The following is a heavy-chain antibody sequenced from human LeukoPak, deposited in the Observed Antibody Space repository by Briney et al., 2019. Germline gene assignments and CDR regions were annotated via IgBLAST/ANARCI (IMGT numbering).Heavy chain of an antibody. CDR2: ISWDGGVT. Sequence: PGGSLRLSCAASGFTFDDYGMHWVRQAPGKGLEWVSFISWDGGVTYFADSVRGRFTISRDNTKNSLFLQMNSQRAGDTAFYFCVRGNSPPDAFHFWGQGTMVTVSS. J-gene: IGHJ3*01. D-gene: IGHD5-18*01. CDR3: VRGNSPPDAFHF. CDR1: GFTFDDYG. V-gene: IGHV3-43D*04.